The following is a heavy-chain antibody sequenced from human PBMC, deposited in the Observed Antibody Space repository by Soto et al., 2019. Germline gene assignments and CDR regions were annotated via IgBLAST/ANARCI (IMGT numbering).Heavy chain of an antibody. CDR2: IDHSGSA. Sequence: QVQLQESGPGLVKPSQTLSLTCTVSAGSIRSGDYYWTWIRQPPGKGLEWIGYIDHSGSAYYNPSLKSRAPISLDTSNNPFSLKMTSVTAADTAVYYCAGELGTFYFDHWGQGTLVTVSS. J-gene: IGHJ4*02. CDR1: AGSIRSGDYY. D-gene: IGHD7-27*01. CDR3: AGELGTFYFDH. V-gene: IGHV4-30-4*01.